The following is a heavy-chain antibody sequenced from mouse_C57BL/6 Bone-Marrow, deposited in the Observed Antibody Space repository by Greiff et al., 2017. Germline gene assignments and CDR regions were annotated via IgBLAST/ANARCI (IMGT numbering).Heavy chain of an antibody. J-gene: IGHJ1*03. V-gene: IGHV5-12*01. CDR3: ARHGSRYWYFDV. CDR2: ISNGGGST. Sequence: EVHLVESGGGLVQPGGSLKLSCAASGFTFSDYYMYWVRQTPEKRLEWVAYISNGGGSTYYPDTVKGRFTISRDNAKNTLYLHMSRLKSEDTAMYYCARHGSRYWYFDVWGTGTTVTVSS. CDR1: GFTFSDYY. D-gene: IGHD1-1*01.